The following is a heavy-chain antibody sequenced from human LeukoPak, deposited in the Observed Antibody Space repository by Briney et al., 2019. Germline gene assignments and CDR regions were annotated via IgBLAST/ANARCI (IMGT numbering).Heavy chain of an antibody. V-gene: IGHV3-21*01. D-gene: IGHD5-12*01. Sequence: PGGSLRLSCAASGFTFSSYWMHWVRQAPGKGLEWVSSISSGSTYIYYADSVKGRFTISRDNAQNSLYLQMSSLRAEDTAIYSCARGQAPVATNNYFDYWGPGILVTVSS. CDR3: ARGQAPVATNNYFDY. CDR1: GFTFSSYW. J-gene: IGHJ4*02. CDR2: ISSGSTYI.